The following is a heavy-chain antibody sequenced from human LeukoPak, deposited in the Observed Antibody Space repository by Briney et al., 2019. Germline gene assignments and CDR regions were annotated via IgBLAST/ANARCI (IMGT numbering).Heavy chain of an antibody. CDR1: GFTFSSYA. Sequence: GGSLRLSCAASGFTFSSYAMSWVRQAPGKGLEWVSVISGSGGSTYYADSVKGRFTISRDNSKNTLYLQMNSLRAEDTAIYYCAKGLGREAIVFSGRAVGAKGPRATVS. D-gene: IGHD5-18*01. V-gene: IGHV3-23*01. J-gene: IGHJ6*04. CDR3: AKGLGREAIVFSGRAV. CDR2: ISGSGGST.